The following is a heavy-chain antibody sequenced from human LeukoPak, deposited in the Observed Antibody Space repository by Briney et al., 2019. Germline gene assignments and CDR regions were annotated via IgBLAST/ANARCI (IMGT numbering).Heavy chain of an antibody. V-gene: IGHV4-4*07. D-gene: IGHD3-22*01. J-gene: IGHJ4*02. Sequence: SETMSLTCTVSGGSISSYYWSWIRQPAGKGLEWIGRIYTSGSTNYNPSLKSRVTMSVDTSKNQFSLKLSSVTAADTAVYYCAKDPTDFDSSGQTYFDYWGQGTLVTVSS. CDR2: IYTSGST. CDR1: GGSISSYY. CDR3: AKDPTDFDSSGQTYFDY.